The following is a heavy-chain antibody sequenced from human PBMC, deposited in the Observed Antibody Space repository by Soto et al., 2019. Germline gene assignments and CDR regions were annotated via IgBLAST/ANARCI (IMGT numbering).Heavy chain of an antibody. D-gene: IGHD2-8*01. CDR3: ARGLRRVCPW. J-gene: IGHJ4*02. CDR2: INHSGST. CDR1: GGSFSGYY. Sequence: SETLSLTCAVYGGSFSGYYWSWIRQPPGKGLEWIGEINHSGSTNYNPSLKSRVTISVDTSKNQFSLKLSSVTAADTAVYYCARGLRRVCPWWGQGTLVTVSS. V-gene: IGHV4-34*01.